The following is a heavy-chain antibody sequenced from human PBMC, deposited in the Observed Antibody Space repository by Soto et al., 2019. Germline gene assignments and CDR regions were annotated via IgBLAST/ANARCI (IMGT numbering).Heavy chain of an antibody. CDR3: AREAGNGSGSFDY. Sequence: EVQLVESGGGLVQPGGSLRLSCAASGFTVSINYMSLVRQAPGKGLEWVSVIYSGGSTYYADSVKGRFTISRHNSKNTLYLQMNSLRAEDTDVYSCAREAGNGSGSFDYWGQGPLVTVSS. CDR1: GFTVSINY. V-gene: IGHV3-53*04. D-gene: IGHD3-10*01. J-gene: IGHJ4*02. CDR2: IYSGGST.